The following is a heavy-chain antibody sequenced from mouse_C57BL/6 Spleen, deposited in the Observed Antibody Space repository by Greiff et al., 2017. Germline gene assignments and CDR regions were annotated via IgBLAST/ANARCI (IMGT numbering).Heavy chain of an antibody. J-gene: IGHJ4*01. CDR2: IDPANGNT. CDR3: AGRRWDGAMDY. CDR1: GFNIKNTY. Sequence: VQLQQSVAELVRPGASVKLSCTASGFNIKNTYMHWVKQRPEQGLEWIGRIDPANGNTKYAPKFQGKATITADASSNTAYLQLSSLAAEDAAIWYCAGRRWDGAMDYWGQGTSVTGSS. D-gene: IGHD4-1*01. V-gene: IGHV14-3*01.